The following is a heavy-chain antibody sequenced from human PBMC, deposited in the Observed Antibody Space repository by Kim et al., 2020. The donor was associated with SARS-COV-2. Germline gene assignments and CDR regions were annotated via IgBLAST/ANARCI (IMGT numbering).Heavy chain of an antibody. Sequence: GGSLRLSCEASGFTLTNYWMNWVRQAPGKGLVWVSRSNSDGSVTHYADSVKGRFTISRDNAKNTLFLQLNSLGVEDTAIYYCARGSFQQGFDPWGQGTLVPVSS. CDR1: GFTLTNYW. V-gene: IGHV3-74*01. D-gene: IGHD6-13*01. J-gene: IGHJ5*02. CDR2: SNSDGSVT. CDR3: ARGSFQQGFDP.